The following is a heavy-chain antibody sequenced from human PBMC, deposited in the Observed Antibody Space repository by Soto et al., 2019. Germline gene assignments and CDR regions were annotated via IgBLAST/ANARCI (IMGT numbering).Heavy chain of an antibody. CDR2: ISYDGSNK. V-gene: IGHV3-30*18. Sequence: GGSLRLSCAASGFTFSSYGMHWVRQAPGKGLEWVAVISYDGSNKYYADSVKGRFTISRDNSKNTLYLQMNSLRAEDTAVYYCAKLATVTTDYYYYYMDVWGKGTTVTVSS. CDR1: GFTFSSYG. D-gene: IGHD4-17*01. CDR3: AKLATVTTDYYYYYMDV. J-gene: IGHJ6*03.